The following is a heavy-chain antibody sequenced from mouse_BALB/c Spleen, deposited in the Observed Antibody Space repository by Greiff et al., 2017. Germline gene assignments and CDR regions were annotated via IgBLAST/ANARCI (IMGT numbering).Heavy chain of an antibody. CDR2: ISNGGGST. V-gene: IGHV5-12-2*01. D-gene: IGHD2-1*01. CDR1: GFTFSSYT. CDR3: ARHEGGNYWFAY. Sequence: EVKLVESGGGLVQPGGSLKLSCAASGFTFSSYTMSWVRQTPEKRLEWVAYISNGGGSTYYPDTVKGRFTISRDNAKNTLYLQMSSLKSEDTAMYYCARHEGGNYWFAYWGQGTLVTVSA. J-gene: IGHJ3*01.